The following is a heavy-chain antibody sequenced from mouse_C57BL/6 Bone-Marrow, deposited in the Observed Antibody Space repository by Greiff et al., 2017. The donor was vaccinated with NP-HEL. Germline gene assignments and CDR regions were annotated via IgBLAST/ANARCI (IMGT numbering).Heavy chain of an antibody. CDR1: GYTFTSYG. CDR2: IYPRSGNT. D-gene: IGHD1-1*01. Sequence: QVQLQQSGAELARPGASVKLSCKASGYTFTSYGISWVKQRTGQGLEWIGEIYPRSGNTYYNEKFKGKATLTADKSSSTAYMGLRSLTSEDSAVYFCARAGLYITTVVAPFDYWGQGTTLTVSS. V-gene: IGHV1-81*01. J-gene: IGHJ2*01. CDR3: ARAGLYITTVVAPFDY.